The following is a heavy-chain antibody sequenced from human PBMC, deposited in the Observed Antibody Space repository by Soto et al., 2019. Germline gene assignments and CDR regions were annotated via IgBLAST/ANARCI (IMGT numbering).Heavy chain of an antibody. V-gene: IGHV1-18*01. D-gene: IGHD3-10*01. CDR2: ISPHKDDT. CDR1: GYTFSSIG. CDR3: ARDLDGSGSYFTNY. J-gene: IGHJ4*02. Sequence: ASVKVSCKTSGYTFSSIGISWVRQAPGQGLEWMGWISPHKDDTYYAQRLQGRVAMTTDTSTNTAYMELRSLRSDDTAVYFCARDLDGSGSYFTNYWGQGTLVTVSS.